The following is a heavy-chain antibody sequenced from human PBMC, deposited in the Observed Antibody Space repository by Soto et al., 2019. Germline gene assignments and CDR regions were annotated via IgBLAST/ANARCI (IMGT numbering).Heavy chain of an antibody. D-gene: IGHD3-3*01. CDR1: GYTFTIYY. Sequence: ASVKVSCKASGYTFTIYYINWVRQATGQGLEWMGWMNPNSGNTGYAQKFQGRVTMTRNTSISTAYMELSSLRSEDTAVYYCARDPNLLHYDFWSGYFPRYYYYYMDVWGKGTTVTVSS. CDR2: MNPNSGNT. CDR3: ARDPNLLHYDFWSGYFPRYYYYYMDV. J-gene: IGHJ6*03. V-gene: IGHV1-8*01.